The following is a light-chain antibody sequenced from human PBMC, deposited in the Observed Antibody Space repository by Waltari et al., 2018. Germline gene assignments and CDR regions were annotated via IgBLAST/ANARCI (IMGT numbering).Light chain of an antibody. J-gene: IGKJ4*01. CDR3: QQYDGEVVT. Sequence: EIVLTQSPGTLSLSPGERPPLSCRASQSVTSISLTWYQQKLGQAPRLLLYGTTTRATGIPDRFSGSGSGTDFTLTISRLEAEDFAVYYCQQYDGEVVTFGGGTKVEI. V-gene: IGKV3-20*01. CDR1: QSVTSIS. CDR2: GTT.